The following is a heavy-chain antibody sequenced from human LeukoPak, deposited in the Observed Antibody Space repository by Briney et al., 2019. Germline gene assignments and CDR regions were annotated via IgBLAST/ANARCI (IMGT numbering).Heavy chain of an antibody. CDR3: ATYRQVLLPFES. V-gene: IGHV3-23*01. J-gene: IGHJ4*02. D-gene: IGHD2-8*02. CDR2: ISGSGGST. Sequence: GGTLRLSCAASGFTFSSYGMSWVRQAPGKGLEWVSAISGSGGSTYYADSAKGRFTISRDNSKNTLYLQMNSLRAEDTAIYYCATYRQVLLPFESWGQGTLVTVSS. CDR1: GFTFSSYG.